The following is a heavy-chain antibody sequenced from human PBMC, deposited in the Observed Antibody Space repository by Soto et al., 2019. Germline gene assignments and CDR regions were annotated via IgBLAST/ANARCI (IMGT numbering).Heavy chain of an antibody. CDR1: GGSFSGYY. V-gene: IGHV4-34*01. D-gene: IGHD3-3*01. CDR2: INHSGST. J-gene: IGHJ5*02. Sequence: SETLSLPCAVYGGSFSGYYWSWIRQPPGKGLEWIGEINHSGSTNYNPSLKSRVTISVDTSKNQFSLKLSSVTAADTAVYYCARGLNITIFGVVIRGSWFDPWGQGTLVTVSS. CDR3: ARGLNITIFGVVIRGSWFDP.